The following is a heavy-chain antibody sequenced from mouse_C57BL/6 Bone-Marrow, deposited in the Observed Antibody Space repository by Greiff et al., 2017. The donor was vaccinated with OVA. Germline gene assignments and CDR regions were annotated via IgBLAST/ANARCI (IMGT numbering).Heavy chain of an antibody. V-gene: IGHV5-16*01. D-gene: IGHD1-1*01. J-gene: IGHJ2*01. CDR2: INYDGSST. Sequence: EVKLMESEGGLVQPGSSMKLSCTASGFTFSDYYMAWVRQVPEKGLEWVANINYDGSSTYYLDSLKSRFIISRDNAKNILYLQMSSLKSEDTATYYCAREGITTVVGYFDYWGQGTTLTVSS. CDR3: AREGITTVVGYFDY. CDR1: GFTFSDYY.